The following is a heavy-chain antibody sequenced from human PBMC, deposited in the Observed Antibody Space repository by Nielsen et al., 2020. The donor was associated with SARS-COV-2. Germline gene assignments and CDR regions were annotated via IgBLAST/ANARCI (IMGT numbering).Heavy chain of an antibody. V-gene: IGHV3-23*01. CDR3: AKDLRRITMVRGVMGGGMDV. D-gene: IGHD3-10*01. CDR2: ISGSGGST. Sequence: WIRQPPGRGLEWVSAISGSGGSTYYADSVKGRLTISRDNSKNTLYLQMNSLRAEDTAVYYCAKDLRRITMVRGVMGGGMDVWGQGTTVTVSS. J-gene: IGHJ6*02.